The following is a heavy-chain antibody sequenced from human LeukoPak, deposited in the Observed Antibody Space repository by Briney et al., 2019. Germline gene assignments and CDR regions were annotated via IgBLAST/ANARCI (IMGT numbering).Heavy chain of an antibody. CDR3: ARMDCLVEGCYNH. J-gene: IGHJ4*02. CDR1: GDSVTSYY. CDR2: VSSDGTT. Sequence: PSETLSLTCTVSGDSVTSYYWKWTRQPPGKGLEWIGYVSSDGTTNYTPSLRSRLIMSVDTAKNDISLILTSVTAAHTAIYYCARMDCLVEGCYNHWGRGTLVTVSS. D-gene: IGHD5-24*01. V-gene: IGHV4-59*08.